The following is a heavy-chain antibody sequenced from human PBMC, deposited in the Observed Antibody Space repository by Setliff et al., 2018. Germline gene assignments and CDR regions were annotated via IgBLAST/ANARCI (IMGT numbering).Heavy chain of an antibody. V-gene: IGHV4-34*01. CDR3: RLAHCNTTSREEALDF. CDR1: GGSFSTYF. CDR2: ISHSGSA. J-gene: IGHJ4*02. Sequence: SETLSLTCAVYGGSFSTYFWSWIRQPPGKGLEWIGEISHSGSANYNPSLKSRVTMSVDTSKNQFSLNLNSVTAADTAVYYFRLAHCNTTSREEALDFWSQGTLVTV. D-gene: IGHD2-2*01.